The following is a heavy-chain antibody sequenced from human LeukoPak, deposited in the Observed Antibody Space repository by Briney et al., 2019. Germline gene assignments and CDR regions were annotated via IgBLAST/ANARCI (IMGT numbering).Heavy chain of an antibody. CDR3: AKDANYLDSSGYLIPFDF. D-gene: IGHD3-22*01. CDR2: ISGDGVGT. J-gene: IGHJ4*02. CDR1: GFTFSRNA. V-gene: IGHV3-23*01. Sequence: AGGSLRLSCGGSGFTFSRNAMNWVRQAPGKGLGWVAAISGDGVGTYYADSVKGRFDISRDNSKNTLYLQMNSLRTEDTAVYYCAKDANYLDSSGYLIPFDFWGQGTLVTVSS.